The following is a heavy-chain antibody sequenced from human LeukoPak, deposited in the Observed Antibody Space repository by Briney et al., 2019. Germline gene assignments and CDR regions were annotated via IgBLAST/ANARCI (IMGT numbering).Heavy chain of an antibody. J-gene: IGHJ5*02. CDR2: ISNNGGYT. CDR1: GFTFSSSA. CDR3: AKQFGYCTDTSCYFPS. Sequence: GGSLRLSCAASGFTFSSSAMSWVRQAPGKGLEWVSAISNNGGYTYYADSVQGRFTISRDNSKSTLCPQMNSLRAEDTAVYYCAKQFGYCTDTSCYFPSWGQGTLVTVSS. D-gene: IGHD2-15*01. V-gene: IGHV3-23*01.